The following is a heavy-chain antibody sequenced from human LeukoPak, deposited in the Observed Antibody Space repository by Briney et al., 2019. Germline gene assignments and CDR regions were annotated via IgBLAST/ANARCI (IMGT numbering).Heavy chain of an antibody. J-gene: IGHJ4*02. CDR2: ISSSSGTI. CDR3: ARGRKIVGATGYFDY. CDR1: GFTFSSHD. Sequence: PGGSLRLSCAASGFTFSSHDMNWVRQAPGKGLEWVSYISSSSGTIYYADSVKGRFTISRDNAKNSLYLQMNSLRAEDTAVYYCARGRKIVGATGYFDYWGQGTLVTVSS. V-gene: IGHV3-48*01. D-gene: IGHD1-26*01.